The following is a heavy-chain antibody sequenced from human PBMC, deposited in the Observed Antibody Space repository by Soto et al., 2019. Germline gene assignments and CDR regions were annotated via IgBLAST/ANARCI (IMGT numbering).Heavy chain of an antibody. D-gene: IGHD3-3*01. V-gene: IGHV1-3*01. CDR3: ARDGWYYDFWSGSTGVNNWFDP. Sequence: ASVKVSCKASGYTFTSYAMHWVRKAPGQRLEWMGWINAGNGNTKYSQKFQGRVTITRDTSASTAYMELSSLRSEDTAVYYCARDGWYYDFWSGSTGVNNWFDPWGQGTLVSVSS. CDR1: GYTFTSYA. CDR2: INAGNGNT. J-gene: IGHJ5*02.